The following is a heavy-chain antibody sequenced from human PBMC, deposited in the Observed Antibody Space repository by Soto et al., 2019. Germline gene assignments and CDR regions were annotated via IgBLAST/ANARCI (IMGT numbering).Heavy chain of an antibody. CDR1: GYSFTSYW. V-gene: IGHV5-51*01. Sequence: GESLKISCKGSGYSFTSYWIGWVRQMPGKGLEWMGIIYPGDSDTRYSPSFQGQVTISADKSISTAYLQWSSLKASDTAMYYCARLEETSPIVVVVAATGYFDYWGQGTLVTVS. D-gene: IGHD2-15*01. CDR2: IYPGDSDT. CDR3: ARLEETSPIVVVVAATGYFDY. J-gene: IGHJ4*02.